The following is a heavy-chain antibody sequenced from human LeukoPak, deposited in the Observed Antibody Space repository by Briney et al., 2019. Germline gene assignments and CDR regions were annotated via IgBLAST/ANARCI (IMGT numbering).Heavy chain of an antibody. CDR1: GGTFSSYA. V-gene: IGHV1-69*04. D-gene: IGHD1-26*01. Sequence: RASVKVSCKASGGTFSSYAISWVRQAPGQGLEWMVRIIPIRGIANYAQRFQGRVTITADKSTSTAYMELSSLRSEDTAVYYCASRVGAAELQHWGQGTLVTVSS. J-gene: IGHJ1*01. CDR3: ASRVGAAELQH. CDR2: IIPIRGIA.